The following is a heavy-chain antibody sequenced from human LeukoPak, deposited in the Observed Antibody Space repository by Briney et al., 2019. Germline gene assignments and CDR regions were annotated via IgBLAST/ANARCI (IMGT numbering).Heavy chain of an antibody. J-gene: IGHJ4*02. Sequence: GGSLRLSCAASGFTFSSYAMSWVRQAPGKGLEWVSAISGSGSSTYYADSVKGRFTISRDNSKNTLFLQMNSLRAEDTAVYYCATEKGDSPDYWGQGTWSPSPQ. D-gene: IGHD2-21*01. CDR2: ISGSGSST. CDR1: GFTFSSYA. V-gene: IGHV3-23*01. CDR3: ATEKGDSPDY.